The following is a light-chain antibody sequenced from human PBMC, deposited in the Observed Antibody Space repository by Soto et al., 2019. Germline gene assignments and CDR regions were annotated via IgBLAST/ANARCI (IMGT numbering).Light chain of an antibody. CDR1: NIGSKS. V-gene: IGLV3-21*02. Sequence: SYELTQPPSVSVAPGQTASMTCGGNNIGSKSVHWYQHRPGQAPVLVVYEDSARPSGIPERFSGSNSGNTATLTIRRVEAGDEADYYCQVWDSSIVHWVFGGGTQLTVL. CDR2: EDS. CDR3: QVWDSSIVHWV. J-gene: IGLJ3*02.